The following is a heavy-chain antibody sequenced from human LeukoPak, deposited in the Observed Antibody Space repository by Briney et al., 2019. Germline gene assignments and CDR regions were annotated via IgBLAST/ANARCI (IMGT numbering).Heavy chain of an antibody. D-gene: IGHD2-8*01. Sequence: GGSLRLSCAASGFTFSSYSMNWVRQAPGRGLEWVSSISSSSSYIYYIDSVKGRFTISRDNAKNSLYLQMNSLRAEDTAVYYCARDGGFDCTKGVCDKVDYWGQGTLVTVSS. CDR1: GFTFSSYS. CDR2: ISSSSSYI. CDR3: ARDGGFDCTKGVCDKVDY. V-gene: IGHV3-21*01. J-gene: IGHJ4*02.